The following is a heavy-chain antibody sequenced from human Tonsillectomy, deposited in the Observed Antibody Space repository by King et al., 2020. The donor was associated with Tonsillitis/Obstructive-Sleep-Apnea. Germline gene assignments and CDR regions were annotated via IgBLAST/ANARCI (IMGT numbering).Heavy chain of an antibody. Sequence: VQLVESGGVVVQPGRSLRISCAASGFTFSTFAIHWVRQAPGKGLDWVTIISFDGSNKYYTDSVKGRFTISRDNSKNTVYLRMNSLRREDTAVYYCARAFVADTSGALSAFDSWGQGTLVTVSS. CDR3: ARAFVADTSGALSAFDS. CDR2: ISFDGSNK. J-gene: IGHJ4*02. CDR1: GFTFSTFA. V-gene: IGHV3-30*04. D-gene: IGHD6-19*01.